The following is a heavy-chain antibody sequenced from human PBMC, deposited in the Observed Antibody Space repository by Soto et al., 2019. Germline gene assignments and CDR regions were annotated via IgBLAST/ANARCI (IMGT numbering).Heavy chain of an antibody. CDR1: GYTFTSYD. V-gene: IGHV1-8*01. D-gene: IGHD3-22*01. Sequence: ASVKVSCKASGYTFTSYDINWVRQATGQGLEWMGWMNPNSGNTGYAQKFQGRVTMTRNTSISTAYMELSSLRSEDTAVYYCARVGYYYDSSGYYPLLDYWGQGTLVTVS. CDR3: ARVGYYYDSSGYYPLLDY. J-gene: IGHJ4*02. CDR2: MNPNSGNT.